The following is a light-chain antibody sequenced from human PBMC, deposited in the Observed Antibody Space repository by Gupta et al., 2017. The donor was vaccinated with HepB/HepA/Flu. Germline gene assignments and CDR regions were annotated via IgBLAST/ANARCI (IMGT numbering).Light chain of an antibody. CDR1: SLRSYY. CDR3: NSRDSSGNHRYV. Sequence: SSELTQDPAVSVALGQTVRLTCQGDSLRSYYASWYQQKPGQAPVLVIYGKNNRPSGIPDRFSGSSSGNTASLTITGAQAEDEADYYCNSRDSSGNHRYVFGTGTKVTVL. J-gene: IGLJ1*01. V-gene: IGLV3-19*01. CDR2: GKN.